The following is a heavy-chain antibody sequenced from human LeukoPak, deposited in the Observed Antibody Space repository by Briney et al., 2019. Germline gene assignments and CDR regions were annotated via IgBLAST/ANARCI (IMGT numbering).Heavy chain of an antibody. CDR2: IYSGGST. CDR1: GFTVSSNY. D-gene: IGHD5-24*01. Sequence: GGSLRLSCAASGFTVSSNYMSWVRQAPGKGLEWVSVIYSGGSTYYADSVKGRFTISRDNSKNTLYLQMNSLRAEDTAVYYCARGYRRDGSSPVGYWGQGTLVTVSS. J-gene: IGHJ4*02. CDR3: ARGYRRDGSSPVGY. V-gene: IGHV3-53*01.